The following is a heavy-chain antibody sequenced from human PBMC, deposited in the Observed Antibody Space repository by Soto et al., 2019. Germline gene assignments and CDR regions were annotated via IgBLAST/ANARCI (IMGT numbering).Heavy chain of an antibody. Sequence: SETLSLTCTVSGGSISSSSYYWGWIRQPPGKGLEWIGSIYYSGSTYYNPSLKSRVTISVDTSKNQFSLKLSSVTAADTAVYYCARHPPVAGTPRDYYFDYWGQGTLVTVSS. D-gene: IGHD6-19*01. CDR2: IYYSGST. CDR1: GGSISSSSYY. J-gene: IGHJ4*02. V-gene: IGHV4-39*01. CDR3: ARHPPVAGTPRDYYFDY.